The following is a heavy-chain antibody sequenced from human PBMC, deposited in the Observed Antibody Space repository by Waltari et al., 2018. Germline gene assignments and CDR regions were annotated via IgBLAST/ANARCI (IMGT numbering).Heavy chain of an antibody. D-gene: IGHD3-10*01. Sequence: QLQLQESGPGLVKPSETLSLTCTFSGVSLSSSSNYWGWIRQPPGKGLEWIGSIDYMGCTYDNPSLKSRVTIAVDTSKNQFSLKLGSVNAADTAVYYCSRVSMVQGNAFDIWGQGTMVTVSS. V-gene: IGHV4-39*07. J-gene: IGHJ3*02. CDR1: GVSLSSSSNY. CDR3: SRVSMVQGNAFDI. CDR2: IDYMGCT.